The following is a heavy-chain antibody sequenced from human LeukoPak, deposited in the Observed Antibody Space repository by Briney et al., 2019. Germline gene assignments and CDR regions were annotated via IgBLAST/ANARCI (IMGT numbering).Heavy chain of an antibody. CDR2: IIPIFGTA. CDR3: ARASGSYWWFDS. Sequence: GASVKVSCKASGGTFSIYAISWVRQAPGQGLEWVGGIIPIFGTANYAQKFQGRVTITADKSTSTAYMELSRLRSDDTAVYYCARASGSYWWFDSWGQGTLVTVSS. V-gene: IGHV1-69*06. D-gene: IGHD1-26*01. CDR1: GGTFSIYA. J-gene: IGHJ5*01.